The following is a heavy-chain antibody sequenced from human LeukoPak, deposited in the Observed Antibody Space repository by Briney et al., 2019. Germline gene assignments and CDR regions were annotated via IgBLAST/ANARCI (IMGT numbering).Heavy chain of an antibody. Sequence: PGGSLRLSCAASGFTFSSYAMSWVRQAPGKGLEWVSAISGSGGSTYYADSVKGRFTISRDNSKNTLYLQMNSLRAEDTAVYYCAKVLTRYCSSTGCYTGCDYWGQGTLVTVSS. CDR3: AKVLTRYCSSTGCYTGCDY. CDR1: GFTFSSYA. J-gene: IGHJ4*02. D-gene: IGHD2-2*02. CDR2: ISGSGGST. V-gene: IGHV3-23*01.